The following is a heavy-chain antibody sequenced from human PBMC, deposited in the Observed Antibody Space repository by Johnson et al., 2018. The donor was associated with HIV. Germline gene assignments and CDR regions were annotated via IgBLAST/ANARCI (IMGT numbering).Heavy chain of an antibody. V-gene: IGHV3-33*01. J-gene: IGHJ3*02. D-gene: IGHD6-13*01. Sequence: QLVESGGGLVQPGGSLRLSCAASGFTFSNYGMHWVRQAPGKGLEWVAVIWYDGSNKYYADSVTGRFTISRDNAKNTVYLQMNSLRAEDTAVYFCARGDNAAAGDAFDIWGQGTMVTVSS. CDR2: IWYDGSNK. CDR1: GFTFSNYG. CDR3: ARGDNAAAGDAFDI.